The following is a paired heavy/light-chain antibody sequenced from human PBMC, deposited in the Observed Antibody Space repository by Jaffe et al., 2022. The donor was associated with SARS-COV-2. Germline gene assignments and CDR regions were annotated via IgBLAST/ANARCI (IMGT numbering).Light chain of an antibody. CDR3: QQFDSYPLT. CDR1: QSISGW. CDR2: KAS. Sequence: DIQMTQSPSTLSASVGDRVTITCRASQSISGWLAWYQQKPGKAPKLLIYKASSLESGVPSRFSGSGSGTEFTLTISSLQPDDFATYYCQQFDSYPLTFGGGTKVEIK. J-gene: IGKJ4*01. V-gene: IGKV1-5*03.
Heavy chain of an antibody. CDR1: GFTFSNYA. Sequence: EVQLLESGGGLVQPGGSLRLSCATSGFTFSNYAMNWVRQAPGKGLQWLSTISGSSGSTHYADSVKGRFTISRDNSRNTLYLQMNSLRAEDAAVYYCATHHYSGVGTSARFEAWGQGTLVTVSS. J-gene: IGHJ5*02. V-gene: IGHV3-23*01. CDR2: ISGSSGST. D-gene: IGHD3-10*01. CDR3: ATHHYSGVGTSARFEA.